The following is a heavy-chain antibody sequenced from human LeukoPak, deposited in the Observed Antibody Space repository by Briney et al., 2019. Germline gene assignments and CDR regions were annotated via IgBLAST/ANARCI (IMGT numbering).Heavy chain of an antibody. CDR1: GYTFTGYY. CDR3: ARVPPYDILTGYYTPLDY. CDR2: INPNSGGT. J-gene: IGHJ4*02. D-gene: IGHD3-9*01. V-gene: IGHV1-2*02. Sequence: ASVKVSCKASGYTFTGYYMHWVRQAPGQGLEWMGWINPNSGGTNSAQKFQGRVTMTRDTSISTAYMELSRLRSDDTAVYYCARVPPYDILTGYYTPLDYWGQGTLVTVSS.